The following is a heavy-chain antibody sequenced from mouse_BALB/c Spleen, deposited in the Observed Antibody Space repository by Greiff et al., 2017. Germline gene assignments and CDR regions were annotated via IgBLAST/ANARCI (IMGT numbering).Heavy chain of an antibody. CDR2: ISSGSSTI. CDR1: GFTFSSFG. Sequence: EVQRVESGGGLVQPGGSRKLSCAASGFTFSSFGMHWVRQAPEKGLEWVAYISSGSSTIYYADTVKGRFTISRDNPKNTLFLQMTSLRSEDTAMYYCARNHRSTMITTRYYYAMDYWGQGTSVTVSS. D-gene: IGHD2-4*01. V-gene: IGHV5-17*02. CDR3: ARNHRSTMITTRYYYAMDY. J-gene: IGHJ4*01.